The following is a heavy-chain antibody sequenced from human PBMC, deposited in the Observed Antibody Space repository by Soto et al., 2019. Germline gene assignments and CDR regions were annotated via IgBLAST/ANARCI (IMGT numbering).Heavy chain of an antibody. Sequence: PSETLSLTCTVSGGSISSYYWSWIRQPPGKGLEWIGYIYYSGSTNYNPSLKSRVTISVDTSKNQFSLKLSSVTAADTAVYYCASHNYDILTLDIWGQGTMVTVSS. D-gene: IGHD3-9*01. CDR1: GGSISSYY. CDR2: IYYSGST. CDR3: ASHNYDILTLDI. V-gene: IGHV4-59*01. J-gene: IGHJ3*02.